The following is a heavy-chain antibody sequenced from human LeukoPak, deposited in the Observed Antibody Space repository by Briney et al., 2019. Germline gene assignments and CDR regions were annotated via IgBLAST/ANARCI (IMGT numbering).Heavy chain of an antibody. D-gene: IGHD3-9*01. CDR2: IYTSGST. CDR1: GGSISSYY. V-gene: IGHV4-4*07. CDR3: AREGNFASYDLLTGIMDV. Sequence: KPSETLSLTCNVSGGSISSYYWSWIRQPAGKGLEWIGRIYTSGSTNYNPSLKSRVTMSVNTSKNQFSLKMSSVTAADTAVYYCAREGNFASYDLLTGIMDVWGKGTTVTISS. J-gene: IGHJ6*03.